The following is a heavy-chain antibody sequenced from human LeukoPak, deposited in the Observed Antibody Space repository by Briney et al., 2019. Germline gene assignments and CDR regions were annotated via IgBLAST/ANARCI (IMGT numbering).Heavy chain of an antibody. Sequence: GGSLRLSCAASGFTFTSYAMSWVRQAPGKGLEWVSAISGSGASTYYADSVKGWFTISRDNSKNTLYLQMNSLRAGDTALYYCARKEVMATTGPSFDYWGQGTLVTVSS. CDR1: GFTFTSYA. CDR3: ARKEVMATTGPSFDY. V-gene: IGHV3-23*01. J-gene: IGHJ4*02. D-gene: IGHD5-24*01. CDR2: ISGSGAST.